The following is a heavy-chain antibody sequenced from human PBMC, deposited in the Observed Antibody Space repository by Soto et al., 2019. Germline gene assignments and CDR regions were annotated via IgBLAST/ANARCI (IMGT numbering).Heavy chain of an antibody. Sequence: SETLSLSCTVSGDSISSTDYYWGWIRQPPGKGLEWIGSIFYSGTTYYRPSLKSRVTISVDTSKNQFSLKLSSVTAADTAVYYCARTNYGWFFDFWGQGTLVTVSS. CDR1: GDSISSTDYY. D-gene: IGHD6-19*01. J-gene: IGHJ4*02. CDR3: ARTNYGWFFDF. V-gene: IGHV4-39*01. CDR2: IFYSGTT.